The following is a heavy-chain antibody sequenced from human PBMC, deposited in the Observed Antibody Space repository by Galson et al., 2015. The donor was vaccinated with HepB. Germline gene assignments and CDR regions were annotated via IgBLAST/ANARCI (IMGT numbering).Heavy chain of an antibody. J-gene: IGHJ4*02. V-gene: IGHV1-8*01. CDR2: MNPNSGNT. CDR3: ARYPRAYGIDS. Sequence: SVKVSCKASGYTFTSYDINWVRQATGQGLEWMGWMNPNSGNTGTAKKFQGRVTLTRNTSIFTAYMELSSLRSEDTAVYYCARYPRAYGIDSWGQGTLVSVSS. CDR1: GYTFTSYD. D-gene: IGHD3-16*01.